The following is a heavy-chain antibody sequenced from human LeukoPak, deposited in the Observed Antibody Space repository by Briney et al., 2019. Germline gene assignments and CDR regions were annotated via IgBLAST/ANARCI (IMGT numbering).Heavy chain of an antibody. CDR3: ARAPSGSYFGVYYYYYYMDV. Sequence: ASVKVSCKASGYTFTGYYMHWVRQAPGQGLEWMGWINPNSGGTNYARKFQGRVTMTTDTSTSTAYMELRSLRSDDTAVYYCARAPSGSYFGVYYYYYYMDVWGKGTTVTISS. V-gene: IGHV1-2*02. J-gene: IGHJ6*03. D-gene: IGHD1-26*01. CDR1: GYTFTGYY. CDR2: INPNSGGT.